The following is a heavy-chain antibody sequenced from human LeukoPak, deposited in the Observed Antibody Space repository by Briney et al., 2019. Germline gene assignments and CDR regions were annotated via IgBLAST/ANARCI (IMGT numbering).Heavy chain of an antibody. CDR3: AKDQDTMVRGVISGTFNY. V-gene: IGHV3-30*02. D-gene: IGHD3-10*01. CDR2: IRYDGSNK. J-gene: IGHJ4*02. CDR1: GFTSSSYA. Sequence: GGSLRLSCAASGFTSSSYAMHWVRQAPGKGLGWVAFIRYDGSNKYYADSVKGRFTISRDNSKNTLYLQMNSLRAEDTAVYYCAKDQDTMVRGVISGTFNYWGQGTLVTVSS.